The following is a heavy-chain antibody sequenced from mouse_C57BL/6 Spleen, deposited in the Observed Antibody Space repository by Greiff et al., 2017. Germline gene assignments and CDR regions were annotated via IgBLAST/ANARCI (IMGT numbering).Heavy chain of an antibody. CDR1: GYSITSGYY. Sequence: EVQLQESGPGLVKPSQSLSLTCSVTGYSITSGYYWNWIRQFPGNKLEWMGYISYDGSNNYNPSLKNRISITRDTSKNQFFLKLNSVTTEDTATYYCAREEVGVVFDYWGQGTTLTVSS. D-gene: IGHD1-1*01. CDR3: AREEVGVVFDY. J-gene: IGHJ2*01. CDR2: ISYDGSN. V-gene: IGHV3-6*01.